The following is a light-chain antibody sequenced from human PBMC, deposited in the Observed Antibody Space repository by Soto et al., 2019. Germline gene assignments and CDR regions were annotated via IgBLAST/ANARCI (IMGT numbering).Light chain of an antibody. CDR3: QQYDNWPWT. J-gene: IGKJ1*01. CDR2: GAS. CDR1: QSVSSRY. Sequence: EIVMTQSPATLSLSPGERATLSCRSSQSVSSRYLAWYKQKPGQAPRLFSYGASSRATGIPDRFSGSGSGAEFTLTISSLKSEDFEVYYCQQYDNWPWTFGQGTKVDI. V-gene: IGKV3D-15*01.